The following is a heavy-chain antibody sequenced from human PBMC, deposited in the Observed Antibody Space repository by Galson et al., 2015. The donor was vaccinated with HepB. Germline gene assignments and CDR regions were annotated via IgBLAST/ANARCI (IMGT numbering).Heavy chain of an antibody. CDR1: RFTFSSYS. CDR3: ARDLWKDCSSTSCYVLMGGDAFDI. CDR2: ISSSSSYI. V-gene: IGHV3-21*01. J-gene: IGHJ3*02. Sequence: SLRLSCAASRFTFSSYSMNWVRQAPGKGLEWVSSISSSSSYIYYADSVKGRFTISRDNAKNSLYLQMNSLRAEDTAVYYCARDLWKDCSSTSCYVLMGGDAFDIWGQGTMVTVSS. D-gene: IGHD2-2*01.